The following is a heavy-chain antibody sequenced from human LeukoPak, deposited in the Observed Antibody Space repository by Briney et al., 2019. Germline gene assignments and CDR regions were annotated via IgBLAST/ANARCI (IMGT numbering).Heavy chain of an antibody. CDR1: GYTFTSYG. V-gene: IGHV1-18*01. D-gene: IGHD2-15*01. J-gene: IGHJ6*02. CDR3: AREGVVVVAATPYYYGMDV. CDR2: ISAYNGNT. Sequence: ASVKVSCKASGYTFTSYGISWVRQAPGQGLEWMGWISAYNGNTNYAQKLQGRVTMTTDTSTSTAYMELRSLRSDDTAVYYCAREGVVVVAATPYYYGMDVWGQGTTVTVSS.